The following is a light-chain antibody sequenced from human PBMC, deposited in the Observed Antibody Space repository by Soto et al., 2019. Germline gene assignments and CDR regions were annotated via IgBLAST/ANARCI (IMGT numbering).Light chain of an antibody. CDR2: AVS. J-gene: IGLJ1*01. V-gene: IGLV2-14*01. CDR3: SSYRSSDTLEV. Sequence: QSVLTQPSSVSASPGQSISISCTGTSDDIGAYDYVSWYQQHPGKAPKLILYAVSNRPSGVSTRFSGSKSGNTVSLTISGVQADDEADYYCSSYRSSDTLEVFGTGTKVTV. CDR1: SDDIGAYDY.